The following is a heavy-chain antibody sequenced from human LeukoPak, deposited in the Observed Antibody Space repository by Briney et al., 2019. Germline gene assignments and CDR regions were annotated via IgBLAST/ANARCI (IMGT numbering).Heavy chain of an antibody. V-gene: IGHV4-30-4*01. CDR2: IYYSGST. CDR1: GGSISSGDYY. CDR3: ARGYCSGGSCYSFDY. J-gene: IGHJ4*02. Sequence: SEALSLTCTVSGGSISSGDYYWSWIRQPPGKGLEWIGYIYYSGSTYYNPSLKSRVTISVDTSKNQFSLKLSSVTAADTAVYYCARGYCSGGSCYSFDYWGQGTLVTVSS. D-gene: IGHD2-15*01.